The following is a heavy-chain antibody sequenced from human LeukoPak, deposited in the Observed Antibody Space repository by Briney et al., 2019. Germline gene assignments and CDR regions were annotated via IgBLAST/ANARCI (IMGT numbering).Heavy chain of an antibody. D-gene: IGHD2-15*01. CDR1: RFTFSNYW. J-gene: IGHJ4*02. Sequence: GGSLRLSCAASRFTFSNYWMSWVRQAPGKGLEWVAKIKQDGSQRYYVDSVTGRFTISRDNAKDSLYLQMNSLRADDTAIYYCARGFCSSGRCSKYDYWGQGTLVTVSS. CDR2: IKQDGSQR. V-gene: IGHV3-7*01. CDR3: ARGFCSSGRCSKYDY.